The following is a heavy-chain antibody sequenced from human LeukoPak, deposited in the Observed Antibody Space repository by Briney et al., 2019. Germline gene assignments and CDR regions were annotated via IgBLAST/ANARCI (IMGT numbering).Heavy chain of an antibody. CDR3: ARPNIAVAGTASAFDI. CDR2: INHSGST. Sequence: PSETPSLTCAVYGGSFSGYYWSWIRQPPGKGLEWIGEINHSGSTNYNPSLKSRVTISVDTSKNQFSLKLSSVTAADTAVYYCARPNIAVAGTASAFDIWGQGTMVTVSS. D-gene: IGHD6-19*01. CDR1: GGSFSGYY. V-gene: IGHV4-34*01. J-gene: IGHJ3*02.